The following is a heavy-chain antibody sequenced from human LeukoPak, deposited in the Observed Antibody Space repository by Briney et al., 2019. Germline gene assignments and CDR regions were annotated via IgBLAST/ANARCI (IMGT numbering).Heavy chain of an antibody. CDR2: IIPIFCTA. J-gene: IGHJ5*02. V-gene: IGHV1-69*01. CDR3: ARDARHRYCSSTSCYRGWLDP. CDR1: IGTFSSYA. Sequence: GSSVNVSCKSSIGTFSSYAISWVRQAPGQGLEGMGGIIPIFCTANYAQKFQGRVTITADESTSTAYMELSSLRPEDTAVYYCARDARHRYCSSTSCYRGWLDPWGQGTLVTVSS. D-gene: IGHD2-2*01.